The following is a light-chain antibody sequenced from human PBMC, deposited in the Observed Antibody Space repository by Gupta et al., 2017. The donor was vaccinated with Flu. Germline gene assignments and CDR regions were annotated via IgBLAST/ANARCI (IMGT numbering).Light chain of an antibody. CDR1: GSDIGNYVF. J-gene: IGLJ2*01. V-gene: IGLV2-23*01. CDR3: CSYAGRYTVI. Sequence: QSALPQPVSVSASPGRSITISCNGTGSDIGNYVFVSWYQRHPGKAHKLMIYEGTKRPSGVSSRFSGSKSGNTASLTRSGLQAEDEADYYCCSYAGRYTVIFGGGTKLTVL. CDR2: EGT.